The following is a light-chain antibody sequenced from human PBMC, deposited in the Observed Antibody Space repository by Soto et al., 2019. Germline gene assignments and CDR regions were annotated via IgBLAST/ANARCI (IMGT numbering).Light chain of an antibody. CDR1: SSDVGSYNL. Sequence: QSVLTQPASVSGSPGQAITISCTGTSSDVGSYNLVSWYQHHPGKAPKLMIYEVRKRPSGVSNRFSGSKSGNTAALTISGLQAEDEADYYCCSYAGSSTYVVFGGGTKLTVL. CDR2: EVR. CDR3: CSYAGSSTYVV. V-gene: IGLV2-23*02. J-gene: IGLJ2*01.